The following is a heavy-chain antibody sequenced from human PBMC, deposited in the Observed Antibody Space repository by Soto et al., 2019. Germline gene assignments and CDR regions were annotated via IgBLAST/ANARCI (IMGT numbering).Heavy chain of an antibody. CDR2: ISSSSSYI. D-gene: IGHD2-15*01. J-gene: IGHJ3*02. CDR3: ARDLMEDIVVVVAATPNAFDI. Sequence: EVQLVESGGGLVKPGGSLRLSCAASGFTFSSYSMNWVRQAPGKGLEWVSSISSSSSYIYYADSVKGRFTISSDNAKNSLYLQMNSLRAEDTAVYYCARDLMEDIVVVVAATPNAFDIWGQGTMVTVSS. CDR1: GFTFSSYS. V-gene: IGHV3-21*01.